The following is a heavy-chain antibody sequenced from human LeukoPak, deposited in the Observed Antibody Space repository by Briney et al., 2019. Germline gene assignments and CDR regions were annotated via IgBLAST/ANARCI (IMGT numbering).Heavy chain of an antibody. Sequence: SETLSLTCTVSGGSISTYYWSWVRQPPGKGLEWIGYIQNSVTSYTDNPSLQSRVTISVDTSKNHFSLRVSSVTAADTAVYYCVRSPQLDPWGQGTLVTVSS. V-gene: IGHV4-59*01. CDR3: VRSPQLDP. CDR2: IQNSVTSY. J-gene: IGHJ5*02. CDR1: GGSISTYY.